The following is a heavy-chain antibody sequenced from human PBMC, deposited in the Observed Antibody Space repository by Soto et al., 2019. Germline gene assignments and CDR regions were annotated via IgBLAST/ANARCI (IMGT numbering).Heavy chain of an antibody. J-gene: IGHJ3*02. CDR3: ARVGSKSSYDFWSGYYTGAFDI. CDR2: IYYSGST. V-gene: IGHV4-30-4*01. Sequence: SETLSLTCTVSGGSISSGDYYWSWIRQPPGKGLEWIGYIYYSGSTYYNPSLKSRVTISVDTSKNQFSLKLSSVTAADTAVYYCARVGSKSSYDFWSGYYTGAFDIWGQGTMVTVSS. CDR1: GGSISSGDYY. D-gene: IGHD3-3*01.